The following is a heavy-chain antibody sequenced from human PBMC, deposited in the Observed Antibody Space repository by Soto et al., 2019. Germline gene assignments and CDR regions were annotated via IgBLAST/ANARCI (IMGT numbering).Heavy chain of an antibody. CDR1: VFTFSSYA. J-gene: IGHJ5*02. Sequence: VGSLRLSCAASVFTFSSYAMSCVRQAPGKWLEWVSAISGSGGSTYYADSVKGRFTISRDNSKNTLYLQMNSLRAEDTAVYYCAKAGVKGYYYDSSGPLEPLGQGTLVIVSS. V-gene: IGHV3-23*01. CDR2: ISGSGGST. CDR3: AKAGVKGYYYDSSGPLEP. D-gene: IGHD3-22*01.